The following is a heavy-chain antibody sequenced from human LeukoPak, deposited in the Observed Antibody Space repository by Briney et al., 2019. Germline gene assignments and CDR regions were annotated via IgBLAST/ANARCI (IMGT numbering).Heavy chain of an antibody. Sequence: SETLSLTCTVSGGSISSYYWSWIRQPPGKGLEWIGYIYYSGSTNYNPSLKSRVTISVDTSKNQFSLKLSSVTAADTAVYYCARVGVLLWFGDGPHAFDIWGQGTMVTVSS. D-gene: IGHD3-10*01. J-gene: IGHJ3*02. CDR3: ARVGVLLWFGDGPHAFDI. V-gene: IGHV4-59*12. CDR2: IYYSGST. CDR1: GGSISSYY.